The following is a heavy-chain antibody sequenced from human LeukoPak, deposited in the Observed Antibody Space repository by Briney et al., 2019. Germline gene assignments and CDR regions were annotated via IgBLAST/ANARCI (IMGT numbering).Heavy chain of an antibody. CDR3: AHTTASTYYDILTGYYHPLNWFDP. D-gene: IGHD3-9*01. CDR2: IYWDDDK. CDR1: GFSLSTSGVG. Sequence: SGPTLMKPTQTLTLTCTFSGFSLSTSGVGVGWIRQPPGKALEWLALIYWDDDKRYSPSLKSRLTITKDTSKNQVVLTMTNMDPVDTATYYCAHTTASTYYDILTGYYHPLNWFDPWGQGTLVTVSS. V-gene: IGHV2-5*02. J-gene: IGHJ5*02.